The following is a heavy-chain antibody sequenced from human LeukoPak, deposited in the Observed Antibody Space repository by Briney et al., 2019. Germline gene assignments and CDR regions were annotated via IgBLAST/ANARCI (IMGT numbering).Heavy chain of an antibody. J-gene: IGHJ5*02. CDR3: AREPTSGSSFHTPNWFDP. V-gene: IGHV4-4*07. D-gene: IGHD1-26*01. CDR1: GGSISSYY. CDR2: IYTSGST. Sequence: SETLSLTCTVSGGSISSYYWSWIRQPAGKGLEWIGRIYTSGSTNYNPSLKSRVTISVDTSKNQFSLRLTSLTAADMAVYYCAREPTSGSSFHTPNWFDPWGQGTLVTVSS.